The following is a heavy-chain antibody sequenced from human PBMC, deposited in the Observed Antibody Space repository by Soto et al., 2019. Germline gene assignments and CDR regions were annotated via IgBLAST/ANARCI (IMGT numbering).Heavy chain of an antibody. V-gene: IGHV3-21*04. Sequence: EVQLVESGGGLVKPGGSLRLSCAASGFTFSSYSMNWVRQAPGKGLEWVSSISISSSYIYYADSVKGRFTISRDNAKNSLYMQMNSLRAEDTVVYYCARHQEYCSRTSCYGGVFAYWGQGTLVTVSS. CDR3: ARHQEYCSRTSCYGGVFAY. J-gene: IGHJ4*02. D-gene: IGHD2-2*01. CDR1: GFTFSSYS. CDR2: ISISSSYI.